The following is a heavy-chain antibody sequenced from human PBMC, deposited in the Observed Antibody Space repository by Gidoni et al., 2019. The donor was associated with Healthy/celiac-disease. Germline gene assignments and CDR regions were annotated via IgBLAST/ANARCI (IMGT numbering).Heavy chain of an antibody. CDR2: ISSSGSTI. CDR3: ASGWGPMVRGYFDY. Sequence: QVQLVESGGGLVKPGGSLRLSCAASVFTFSDYYMSWISQAQGKGLEWFSYISSSGSTIYYADSVKGGITISRDNAKNARYLQMNSLRAEDTAVYYCASGWGPMVRGYFDYWGQGTLVTVSS. J-gene: IGHJ4*02. D-gene: IGHD3-10*01. CDR1: VFTFSDYY. V-gene: IGHV3-11*01.